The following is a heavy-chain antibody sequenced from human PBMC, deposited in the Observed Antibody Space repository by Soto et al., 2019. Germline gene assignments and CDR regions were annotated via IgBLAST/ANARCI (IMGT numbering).Heavy chain of an antibody. CDR1: GGALTSYP. V-gene: IGHV1-69*06. Sequence: QVRLEQSGAEVKKPGSSVRVSCQASGGALTSYPIHWVRQSPGQGLEWMGVIDPIVDTSNLAENFKTRLTLTADTSTKTVYMDLTSLRSDDTAIYFCATYPRPYKWTDIWGRGTQLTVSS. J-gene: IGHJ4*02. D-gene: IGHD1-20*01. CDR3: ATYPRPYKWTDI. CDR2: IDPIVDTS.